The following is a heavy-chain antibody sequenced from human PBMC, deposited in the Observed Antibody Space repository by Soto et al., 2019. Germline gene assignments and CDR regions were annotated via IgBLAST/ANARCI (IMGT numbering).Heavy chain of an antibody. J-gene: IGHJ4*01. V-gene: IGHV1-18*01. D-gene: IGHD5-12*01. CDR3: ATRLATTGFDY. Sequence: ASVKVSCKASGYTFTSYGISWVRQAPGQGLEWMGWISAYNGNTNYSQKFQGRVTITRDTSASTAYMELSSLRSEDTAVYYRATRLATTGFDYWG. CDR1: GYTFTSYG. CDR2: ISAYNGNT.